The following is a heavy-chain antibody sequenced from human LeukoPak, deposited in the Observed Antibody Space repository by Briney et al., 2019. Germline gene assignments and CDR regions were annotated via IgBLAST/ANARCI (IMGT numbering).Heavy chain of an antibody. CDR3: ARDLDYSSGWYFAY. V-gene: IGHV3-74*01. J-gene: IGHJ4*02. CDR1: GFTFSSYW. Sequence: GGSLRLSCAASGFTFSSYWMHWVRQAPRKGLVWVSRINSDGSGTTYADSVKGRFTISRDNAKNTLYLQMNSLRAEDTAVYYCARDLDYSSGWYFAYWGQGTLVTVSS. CDR2: INSDGSGT. D-gene: IGHD6-19*01.